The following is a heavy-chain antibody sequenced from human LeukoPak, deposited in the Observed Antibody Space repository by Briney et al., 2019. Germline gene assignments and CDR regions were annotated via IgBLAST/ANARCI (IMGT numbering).Heavy chain of an antibody. CDR1: GASISTYF. CDR2: IYPNGAI. V-gene: IGHV4-4*07. CDR3: AREYGDQGTRNFDY. Sequence: SETLSLTCTVSGASISTYFWTWIRQPAGKGLEWIGRIYPNGAINYNPSLKSRVTMSVDTSKNQFSLKLVSVTAADTAVYYCAREYGDQGTRNFDYWGQGGLVTVSS. J-gene: IGHJ4*02. D-gene: IGHD4-17*01.